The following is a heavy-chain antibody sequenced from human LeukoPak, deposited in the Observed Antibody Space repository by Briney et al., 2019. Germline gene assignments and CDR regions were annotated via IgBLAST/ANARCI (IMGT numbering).Heavy chain of an antibody. D-gene: IGHD5-12*01. CDR3: ARDAGTGYDAFDI. V-gene: IGHV1-2*02. CDR1: GYTFTGYY. Sequence: ASVKVSCKASGYTFTGYYMHWVRQAPGQELEWMGWINPNSGGTNYAQKFQGRVTMTRDTSISTAYMELSRLRSDDTAVYYCARDAGTGYDAFDIWGQGTMVTVSS. J-gene: IGHJ3*02. CDR2: INPNSGGT.